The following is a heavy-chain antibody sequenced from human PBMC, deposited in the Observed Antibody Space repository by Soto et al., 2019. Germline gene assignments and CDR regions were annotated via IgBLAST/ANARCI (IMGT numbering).Heavy chain of an antibody. D-gene: IGHD6-19*01. CDR2: IYYSGST. J-gene: IGHJ3*01. CDR3: GGLTKQWVGYAFEF. V-gene: IGHV4-59*01. Sequence: QVQLQESGPGLVKPSETLSLTCTVSGGSISSYYWSWIRQPPGKGLEWIGYIYYSGSTNYNPSLKGRVHLSGDTAQDPFSLEPGPGAGGGPAVYYCGGLTKQWVGYAFEFWGPGNMVTLPS. CDR1: GGSISSYY.